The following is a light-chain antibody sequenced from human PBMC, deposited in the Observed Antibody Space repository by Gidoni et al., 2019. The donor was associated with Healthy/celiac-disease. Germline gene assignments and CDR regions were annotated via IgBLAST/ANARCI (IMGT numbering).Light chain of an antibody. CDR1: SSDVGCYNY. CDR2: EVS. Sequence: QSALTQPASVSGSPGQSITISCTGTSSDVGCYNYVSWYPQHPGKAPKRMIYEVSNRPSGVSNRFSGSKSGNTASLTISGLQAEDEADYYCSSYTSSSTPPYVFGTGTKVTVL. J-gene: IGLJ1*01. V-gene: IGLV2-14*01. CDR3: SSYTSSSTPPYV.